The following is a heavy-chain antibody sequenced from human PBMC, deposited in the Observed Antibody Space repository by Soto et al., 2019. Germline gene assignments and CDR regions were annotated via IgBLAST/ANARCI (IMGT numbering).Heavy chain of an antibody. J-gene: IGHJ6*03. V-gene: IGHV3-7*01. D-gene: IGHD4-17*01. CDR1: GFTFSSYW. Sequence: PGGSLRLSCAASGFTFSSYWMSWVRQAPGKGLEWVANIKQDGSEKYYVDSVKGRFTISRDNAKNSLYLQMNSLRAEDTAVYYCARVDYGDLRPLWDYYYYMDVWGKGTTVTVSS. CDR3: ARVDYGDLRPLWDYYYYMDV. CDR2: IKQDGSEK.